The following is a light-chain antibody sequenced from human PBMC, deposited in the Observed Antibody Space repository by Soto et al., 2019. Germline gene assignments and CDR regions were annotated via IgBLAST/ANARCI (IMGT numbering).Light chain of an antibody. CDR1: QSVSSSF. V-gene: IGKV3-20*01. Sequence: EIVLTQSPGTLSLSPGERATLSCRASQSVSSSFLAWYQQKPGQAPRLLIYGASSRATGIPDRFSGSGSGTEFTLTISRLEPEDFAVYYCQQYGSSPRTCGQGTKGEMK. CDR2: GAS. CDR3: QQYGSSPRT. J-gene: IGKJ1*01.